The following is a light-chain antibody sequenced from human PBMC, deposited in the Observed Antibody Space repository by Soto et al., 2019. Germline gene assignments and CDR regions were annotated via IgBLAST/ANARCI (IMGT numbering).Light chain of an antibody. CDR3: QHYNSYSEA. V-gene: IGKV1-5*03. J-gene: IGKJ1*01. Sequence: DIQMTQSPSTLSGSVGGRVTITCRASQTISSWLAWYQQKPGKAPKLLIYKASTLKSGVPSRFGGSGSGTEFTLTISSLQPDDFATYYCQHYNSYSEAFGQGTKVELK. CDR1: QTISSW. CDR2: KAS.